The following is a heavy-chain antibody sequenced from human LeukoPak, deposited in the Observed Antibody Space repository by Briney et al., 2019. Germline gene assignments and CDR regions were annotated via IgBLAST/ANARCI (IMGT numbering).Heavy chain of an antibody. V-gene: IGHV2-5*02. J-gene: IGHJ6*03. Sequence: SGPTLVKPTQTLTLICTFSGFSLSTSGVGVGWIRQPPGKALEWLALIYWDDDKRYSPSLKSRLTITKDTSKNQVVLTMTNMNPVDTATYYCAHRQEQVSYYYYYMDVWGKGTTVTVSS. CDR3: AHRQEQVSYYYYYMDV. CDR2: IYWDDDK. CDR1: GFSLSTSGVG. D-gene: IGHD1-26*01.